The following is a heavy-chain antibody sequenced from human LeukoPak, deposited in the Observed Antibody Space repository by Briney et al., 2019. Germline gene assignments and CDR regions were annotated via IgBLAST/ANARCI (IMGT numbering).Heavy chain of an antibody. CDR1: GGTFSSYA. V-gene: IGHV1-69*06. CDR3: ASFIVGATRWGIFDY. CDR2: IIPIFGTA. Sequence: SVKVSCKASGGTFSSYAISWVRQAPGQGLEWMGGIIPIFGTANYAQKFQGRVTMTEDTSTDTAYMELSSLRSEDTAVYYCASFIVGATRWGIFDYWGQGTLVTVSS. D-gene: IGHD1-26*01. J-gene: IGHJ4*02.